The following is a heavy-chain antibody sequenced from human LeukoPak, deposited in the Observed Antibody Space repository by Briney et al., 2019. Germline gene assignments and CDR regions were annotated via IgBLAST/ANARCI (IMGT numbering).Heavy chain of an antibody. CDR3: AKDWEYDFWSGYQPRLDY. D-gene: IGHD3-3*01. CDR1: GFTFSSYA. CDR2: ISGSGGST. V-gene: IGHV3-23*01. J-gene: IGHJ4*02. Sequence: PGGSLRLSCAASGFTFSSYAMSWVRQAPGKGLEWVSAISGSGGSTYYADSVKGRFTISRDNSKNTLYLQMNSLRAEDTAVYYCAKDWEYDFWSGYQPRLDYWGQGTLVTVSS.